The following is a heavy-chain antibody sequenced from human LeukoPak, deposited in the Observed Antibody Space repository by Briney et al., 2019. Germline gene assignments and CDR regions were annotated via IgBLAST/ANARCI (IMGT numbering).Heavy chain of an antibody. CDR1: GYTFTSYD. D-gene: IGHD6-13*01. CDR2: MNPNSGNT. Sequence: ASVKVSCKASGYTFTSYDINWVRQATGQGLEWMGWMNPNSGNTGYAQKFQGRVTMTRNTSISTAYMELSSLRSEDTAVYYCARERLAARRDWFDPWGQGTLVTVSS. V-gene: IGHV1-8*01. J-gene: IGHJ5*02. CDR3: ARERLAARRDWFDP.